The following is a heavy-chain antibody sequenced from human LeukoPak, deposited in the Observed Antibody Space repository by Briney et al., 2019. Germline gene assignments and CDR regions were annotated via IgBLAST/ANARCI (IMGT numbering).Heavy chain of an antibody. Sequence: PGGSLRLSCAASGFTFSNYAMNWVRQAPGKGLEWVSGLSNTGSRASYADSVKGRFTISRDNSKNTLYLQLNNLRAGDTAFYYCTKGLESSIWYTLIDYWGQGTLVTVSS. D-gene: IGHD6-13*01. CDR2: LSNTGSRA. V-gene: IGHV3-23*01. CDR1: GFTFSNYA. J-gene: IGHJ4*02. CDR3: TKGLESSIWYTLIDY.